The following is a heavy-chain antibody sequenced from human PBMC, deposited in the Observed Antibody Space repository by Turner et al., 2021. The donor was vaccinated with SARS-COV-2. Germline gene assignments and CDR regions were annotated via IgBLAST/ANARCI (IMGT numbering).Heavy chain of an antibody. V-gene: IGHV1-8*01. Sequence: QVQPVQFGTVVNKPGTSVTVSCKATGYTFSNYDIKWVRQASGQGLEWMGWMNPNSGNTGYAQKFQGRVTMTRSTSIRTAYMELSSLRSEDTAVYYCARGMFRFGGVIVRPFDYWGQGTLVTVSS. CDR3: ARGMFRFGGVIVRPFDY. CDR2: MNPNSGNT. CDR1: GYTFSNYD. D-gene: IGHD3-16*02. J-gene: IGHJ4*02.